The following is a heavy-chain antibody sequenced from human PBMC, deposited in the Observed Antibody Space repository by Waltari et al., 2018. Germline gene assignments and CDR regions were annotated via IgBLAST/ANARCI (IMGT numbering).Heavy chain of an antibody. CDR1: GFTFSDCS. Sequence: EVQLVESGGGLVQPGGSLRLSCVASGFTFSDCSMDRVRQAPGKGLEWVGRTRNKANSYTTEYGASVKGRFTISRDDSKNSFYLQMNSLKTEDTAVYYCLARDYGRLVGIDYWGQGTLVTVSS. J-gene: IGHJ4*02. V-gene: IGHV3-72*01. D-gene: IGHD4-17*01. CDR2: TRNKANSYTT. CDR3: LARDYGRLVGIDY.